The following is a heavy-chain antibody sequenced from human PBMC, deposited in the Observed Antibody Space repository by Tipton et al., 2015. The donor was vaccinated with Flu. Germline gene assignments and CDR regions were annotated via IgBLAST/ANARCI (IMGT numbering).Heavy chain of an antibody. V-gene: IGHV4-38-2*01. CDR1: GDSISSDYH. CDR2: VSRSGST. J-gene: IGHJ5*02. CDR3: ARRDYSNYVSDPKSWFDP. D-gene: IGHD4-11*01. Sequence: TLSLTCAVSGDSISSDYHWGWVRQFPGKRLEWIGTVSRSGSTVYNPSLTSRVTISIDRSKNQFSLNLKSVTAADMAVYYCARRDYSNYVSDPKSWFDPWGQGTLVAVSS.